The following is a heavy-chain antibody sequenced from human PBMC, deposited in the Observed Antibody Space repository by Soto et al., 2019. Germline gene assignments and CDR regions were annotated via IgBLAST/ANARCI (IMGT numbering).Heavy chain of an antibody. D-gene: IGHD4-4*01. CDR2: ISYDGSNK. V-gene: IGHV3-30-3*01. Sequence: QVQLVESGGGVVQPGRSLRLSCAASGFTFSSYAMHWVRQVPGKGLEWVAVISYDGSNKYYADSVKGRFTISRDNSKNTLYLQMNRLRAEDTAVYYWARPLWRDDYNWGYFDLWGRGTLVTVSS. J-gene: IGHJ2*01. CDR3: ARPLWRDDYNWGYFDL. CDR1: GFTFSSYA.